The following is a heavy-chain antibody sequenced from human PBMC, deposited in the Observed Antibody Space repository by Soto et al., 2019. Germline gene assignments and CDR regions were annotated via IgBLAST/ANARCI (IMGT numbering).Heavy chain of an antibody. CDR1: GFTFSSYA. CDR2: ISGSGGST. V-gene: IGHV3-23*01. D-gene: IGHD6-6*01. CDR3: AKYPSVRQLVARFDY. J-gene: IGHJ4*02. Sequence: EVQLLESGGGLVQPGGSLRLSCAASGFTFSSYAMSWVRQAPGKGLEWVSAISGSGGSTYYADSVKGRFTISRDNPKNTLYLQMNSLRAEDTAVYYCAKYPSVRQLVARFDYWGQGTLVTVSS.